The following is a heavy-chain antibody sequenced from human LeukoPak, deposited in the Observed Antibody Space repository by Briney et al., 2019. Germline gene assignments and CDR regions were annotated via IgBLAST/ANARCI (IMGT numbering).Heavy chain of an antibody. CDR1: GGSFSGYY. D-gene: IGHD3-22*01. V-gene: IGHV4-34*01. J-gene: IGHJ3*02. Sequence: SETLSLTCAVYGGSFSGYYWSWIRQPPGKGLEWIGEINHSGSTNYNPSLKSRVTISVDTSKNQFSPKLSSVTAADTAVYYCARVYYDSSGYYRSGAFDIWGQGTMVTVSS. CDR3: ARVYYDSSGYYRSGAFDI. CDR2: INHSGST.